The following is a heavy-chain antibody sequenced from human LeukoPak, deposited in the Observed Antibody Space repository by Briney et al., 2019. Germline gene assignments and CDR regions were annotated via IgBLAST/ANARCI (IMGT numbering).Heavy chain of an antibody. Sequence: PGGSLRLSCAVSGITLSNYGMSWVRQAPGKGLEWVAGISDGGGSRNYADSVKGRFAISRDNPKNTLYLQMNSLRAEDTAVYFCAKRGVVIRVILVGFHKQAYYFDSWGQGALVTVSS. D-gene: IGHD3-10*01. V-gene: IGHV3-23*01. CDR1: GITLSNYG. J-gene: IGHJ4*02. CDR3: AKRGVVIRVILVGFHKQAYYFDS. CDR2: ISDGGGSR.